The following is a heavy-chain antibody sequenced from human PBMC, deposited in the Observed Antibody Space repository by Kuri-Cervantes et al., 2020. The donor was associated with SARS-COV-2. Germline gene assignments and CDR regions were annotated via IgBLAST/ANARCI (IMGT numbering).Heavy chain of an antibody. CDR3: ARTPSYYGILTGYYGDAFDI. CDR2: INSDGSST. J-gene: IGHJ3*02. Sequence: GESLKISCAASGFTFSSYEMNWVRQAPGKGLVWVSRINSDGSSTSYADSVKGRFTISRDNAKNTLYLQMNSLRAEDTAVYYCARTPSYYGILTGYYGDAFDIWGQGTMVTVSS. CDR1: GFTFSSYE. V-gene: IGHV3-74*01. D-gene: IGHD3-9*01.